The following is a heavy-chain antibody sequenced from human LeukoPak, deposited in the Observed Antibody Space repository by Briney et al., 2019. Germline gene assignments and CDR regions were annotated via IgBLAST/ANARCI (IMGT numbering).Heavy chain of an antibody. J-gene: IGHJ4*02. V-gene: IGHV3-11*04. D-gene: IGHD2-2*01. CDR3: ARGDCSATSCYYFGY. CDR1: GFRFSGHY. Sequence: GGSMRLSCAASGFRFSGHYMSWIRQAAGEGLEWVSYISGTITTTYYADSVKGLFTISRDNAKNSLYLQMSSLRAHDTAVYYCARGDCSATSCYYFGYWGQGALVTVSS. CDR2: ISGTITTT.